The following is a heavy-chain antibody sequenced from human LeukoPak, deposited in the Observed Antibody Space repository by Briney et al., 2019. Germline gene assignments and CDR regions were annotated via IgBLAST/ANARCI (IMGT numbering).Heavy chain of an antibody. CDR3: AKGSGDSSGYYYDYYYYYMDV. D-gene: IGHD3-22*01. Sequence: GGSLRLSCAASGFTFSSYSMNWVRQAPGKGLEWVSYISSSSSTIYYADSVKGRFTISRDNAKNSLYLQMNSLRAEDTAVYYCAKGSGDSSGYYYDYYYYYMDVWGKGTTVTVSS. J-gene: IGHJ6*03. CDR2: ISSSSSTI. CDR1: GFTFSSYS. V-gene: IGHV3-48*04.